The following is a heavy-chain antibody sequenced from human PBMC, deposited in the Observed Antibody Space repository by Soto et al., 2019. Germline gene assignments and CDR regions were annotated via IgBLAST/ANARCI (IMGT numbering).Heavy chain of an antibody. D-gene: IGHD5-12*01. CDR3: AREGVAPYYYYGMDV. V-gene: IGHV1-18*01. Sequence: QVQLVQSGAEVKKPGASVKVSCKASGYTFTRSGISWVRQAPGQGLEWMGWISTYNGDTNYAQTFQGRVTMTTDTSTSTVKMEVRSLRSDDTAVYYCAREGVAPYYYYGMDVWGKGTPVNVSS. CDR2: ISTYNGDT. CDR1: GYTFTRSG. J-gene: IGHJ6*04.